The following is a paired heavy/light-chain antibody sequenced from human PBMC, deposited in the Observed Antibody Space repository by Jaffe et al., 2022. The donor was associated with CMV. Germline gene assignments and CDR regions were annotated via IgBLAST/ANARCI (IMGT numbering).Heavy chain of an antibody. CDR2: ISYDGRNK. CDR3: AKQFAVTPHFDY. V-gene: IGHV3-30*18. D-gene: IGHD4-17*01. CDR1: GFSFSTYD. J-gene: IGHJ4*02. Sequence: QVQLVESGGGVVQPGRSLRLSCAAAGFSFSTYDMHWVRQAPGKGLEWVTVISYDGRNKYYADSVMGRFTVSRDNSKNTLYLQMNSLRPEDTAVYYCAKQFAVTPHFDYWGQGTLVTVSS.
Light chain of an antibody. J-gene: IGKJ1*01. CDR1: QSVSSN. CDR3: QQYNNWPPWT. V-gene: IGKV3-15*01. CDR2: GAS. Sequence: EIVMTQSPATLSVSPGERATLSCRASQSVSSNLAWYQQKPGQAPRLLIYGASTRATGIPVRFSGSGSGTEFTLTISSLQSEDFAVYYCQQYNNWPPWTFGQGTKVEIK.